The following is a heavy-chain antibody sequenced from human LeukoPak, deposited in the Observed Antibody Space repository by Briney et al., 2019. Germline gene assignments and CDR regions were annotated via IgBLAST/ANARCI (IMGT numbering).Heavy chain of an antibody. CDR3: TRGTGAYSSGWGFDY. D-gene: IGHD6-19*01. CDR1: GFTFSDYY. Sequence: GGSLRLSCAASGFTFSDYYMTWIRQTPGKGLEWVSFISSGGSTINNADSVKGRFTISRDNAKNSLYLQMNSLRAEDTAVYYCTRGTGAYSSGWGFDYWGQGTLVTVSS. CDR2: ISSGGSTI. V-gene: IGHV3-11*01. J-gene: IGHJ4*02.